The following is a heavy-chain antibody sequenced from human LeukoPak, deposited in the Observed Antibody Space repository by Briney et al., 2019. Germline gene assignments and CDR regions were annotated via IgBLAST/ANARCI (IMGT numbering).Heavy chain of an antibody. CDR2: INHSGST. V-gene: IGHV4-34*01. D-gene: IGHD6-19*01. CDR1: GGSFSGYY. Sequence: SETLSLTCAVYGGSFSGYYWSWIRQPPGKWLEWIGEINHSGSTNYNPSLKSRVTISVDTSKNQFALKLSSVTAADTAVYYCAREGGAAVAGTGFDYWGQGTLVTVSS. J-gene: IGHJ4*02. CDR3: AREGGAAVAGTGFDY.